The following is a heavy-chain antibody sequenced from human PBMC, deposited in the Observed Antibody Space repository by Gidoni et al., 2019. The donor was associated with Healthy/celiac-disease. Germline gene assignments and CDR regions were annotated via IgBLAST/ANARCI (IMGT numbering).Heavy chain of an antibody. D-gene: IGHD3-3*01. CDR2: ISSSSSTI. Sequence: EVQQVESGGGLVQTGGCLRRSCAASGSPFSSYSMNWVRQAPGKGLGWVSYISSSSSTICYADSVKGRFTISRDNAKNSLYLQMNCLRGEDTAVYYCASEVTIIGYDSWGQGTLVTVSS. V-gene: IGHV3-48*04. CDR3: ASEVTIIGYDS. CDR1: GSPFSSYS. J-gene: IGHJ4*02.